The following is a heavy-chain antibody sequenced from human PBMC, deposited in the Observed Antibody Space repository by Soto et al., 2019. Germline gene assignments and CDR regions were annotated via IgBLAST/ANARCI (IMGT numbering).Heavy chain of an antibody. CDR2: ISYDGSNK. CDR3: ARDQVVVVVAAKDYYYGMDV. D-gene: IGHD2-15*01. J-gene: IGHJ6*02. Sequence: GGSLRLSCAASGFTFSSYAMHWVRQAPGKGLEWVAVISYDGSNKYYADSVKGRLTISRDNSKNTLYLQMNSLRAEDTAVYYRARDQVVVVVAAKDYYYGMDVWGQGTTVTVSS. CDR1: GFTFSSYA. V-gene: IGHV3-30-3*01.